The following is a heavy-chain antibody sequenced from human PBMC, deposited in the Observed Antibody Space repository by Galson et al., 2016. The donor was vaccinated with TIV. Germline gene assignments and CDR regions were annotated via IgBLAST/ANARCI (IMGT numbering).Heavy chain of an antibody. V-gene: IGHV3-23*01. J-gene: IGHJ5*02. Sequence: SLRLSCAASGFTLNPYAMTWFRQAPGRGLEWVSSFRRGNGDTLSAASVKGRFTISRDDSKNTLFLQMNSLAVEDTALYYCARGNVARAPLPISGWSNWLDPWGQGTQVTVAS. CDR1: GFTLNPYA. CDR2: FRRGNGDT. D-gene: IGHD6-19*01. CDR3: ARGNVARAPLPISGWSNWLDP.